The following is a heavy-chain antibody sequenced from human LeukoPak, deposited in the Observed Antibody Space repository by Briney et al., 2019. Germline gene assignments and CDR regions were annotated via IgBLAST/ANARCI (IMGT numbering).Heavy chain of an antibody. CDR2: IYHSEST. V-gene: IGHV4-38-2*02. J-gene: IGHJ4*02. Sequence: PSETPALTCIVPGYSLSRVYYWLYMPPPPEKALEGIGSIYHSESTYYNPSLKSRVIISVDTSKNQFSLKLSSVTAADTAVYYCARVAVVITMTRFDYWGQGTLVTVSS. CDR3: ARVAVVITMTRFDY. D-gene: IGHD3-22*01. CDR1: GYSLSRVYY.